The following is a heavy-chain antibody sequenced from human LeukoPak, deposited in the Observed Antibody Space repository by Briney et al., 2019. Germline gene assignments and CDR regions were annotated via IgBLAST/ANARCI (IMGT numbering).Heavy chain of an antibody. CDR2: INAGNGNT. CDR3: ARQVDNWNDLNAFDI. J-gene: IGHJ3*02. V-gene: IGHV1-3*01. CDR1: GYTFTSYA. D-gene: IGHD1-1*01. Sequence: ASVKVSCKASGYTFTSYAMHWVRQAPGQGLEWMGWINAGNGNTKYSQKFQGRVTITRDTSASTAYMELSSLRSEDTAVYYCARQVDNWNDLNAFDIWGQGTMVTVSS.